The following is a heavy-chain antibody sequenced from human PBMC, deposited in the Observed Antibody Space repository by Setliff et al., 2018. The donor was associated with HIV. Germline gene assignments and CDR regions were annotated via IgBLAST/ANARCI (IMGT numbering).Heavy chain of an antibody. CDR3: ARRADWGPADYYYYMDV. J-gene: IGHJ6*03. CDR2: IYYSGST. CDR1: GYSISSGYY. V-gene: IGHV4-61*01. D-gene: IGHD7-27*01. Sequence: ETLSLTCAVSGYSISSGYYWGWIRQPPGKGLEWIGYIYYSGSTNYNPSLKSRVTISVDTSKNQFSLKLSSVTAADTAVYYCARRADWGPADYYYYMDVWGKGTTVTVSS.